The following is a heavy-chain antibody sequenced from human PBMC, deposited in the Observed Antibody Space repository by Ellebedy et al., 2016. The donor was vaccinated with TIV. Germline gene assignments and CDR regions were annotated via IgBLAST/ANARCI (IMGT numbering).Heavy chain of an antibody. CDR1: GGSISSYY. J-gene: IGHJ3*01. CDR2: IYHSGNT. V-gene: IGHV4-59*01. D-gene: IGHD6-19*01. CDR3: AKWNGGWYAFEV. Sequence: SETLSLTCTVSGGSISSYYWSWIRQPPGKGLEWIGYIYHSGNTYYNPSLKSRVTISVDRSKNQFSLKLSSVTAADTAVYYCAKWNGGWYAFEVWGQGTMVTVSS.